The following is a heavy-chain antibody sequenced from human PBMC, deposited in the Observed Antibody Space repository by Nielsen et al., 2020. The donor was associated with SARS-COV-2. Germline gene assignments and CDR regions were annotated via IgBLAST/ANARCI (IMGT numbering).Heavy chain of an antibody. CDR2: IYSGGST. Sequence: GGSLRLSCAASGFTVSSNYMSWVRQAPGKGLEWVSVIYSGGSTYYADSVKGRFTISRDNSKNTLYLQMSSLRAEDTAVYYCARDLDYYGMDVWGQGTTVTVSS. CDR3: ARDLDYYGMDV. V-gene: IGHV3-53*01. CDR1: GFTVSSNY. J-gene: IGHJ6*02.